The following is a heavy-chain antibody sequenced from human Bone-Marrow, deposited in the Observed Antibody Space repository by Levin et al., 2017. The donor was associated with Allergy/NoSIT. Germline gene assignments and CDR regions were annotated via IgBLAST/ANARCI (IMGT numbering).Heavy chain of an antibody. V-gene: IGHV1-2*02. J-gene: IGHJ1*01. CDR1: EYTFVGYY. D-gene: IGHD1-26*01. CDR3: ARGDFGSKATDYFQH. Sequence: GESLKISCKAFEYTFVGYYMHWVRQAPGQGLEWMGWINPNTGGTNYAREFQDRVTMTRDTSINTAYMELRSLRSDDTAVYYCARGDFGSKATDYFQHWGQGTVVTVSS. CDR2: INPNTGGT.